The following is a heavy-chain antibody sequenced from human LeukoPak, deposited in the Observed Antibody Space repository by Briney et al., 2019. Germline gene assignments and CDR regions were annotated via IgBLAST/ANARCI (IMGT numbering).Heavy chain of an antibody. CDR2: IYYSGST. V-gene: IGHV4-59*01. Sequence: PSETLSLTCTVSGGSISSDSWSWIRQPPGKGLEWIGYIYYSGSTNYNPSLKSRVTISVDMSKNQFSLKLSSVTAADTAVYYCATHPPKVCTGGSCTDYWGQGTLVTVSS. D-gene: IGHD2-15*01. J-gene: IGHJ4*02. CDR1: GGSISSDS. CDR3: ATHPPKVCTGGSCTDY.